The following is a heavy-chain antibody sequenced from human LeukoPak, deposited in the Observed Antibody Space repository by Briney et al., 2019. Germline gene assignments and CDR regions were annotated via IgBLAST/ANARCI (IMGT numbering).Heavy chain of an antibody. CDR3: ARGTGVPFWGY. V-gene: IGHV3-48*03. J-gene: IGHJ4*02. CDR2: IGSSGAAI. Sequence: PGGSLRLSCAVSGFPFSIYEMNWVRQAPGKGLEWVSNIGSSGAAIYYADSVRGRFTISRDNAKNSLYLQMNSLRAEDTAMYYCARGTGVPFWGYWGQGTLVTVSS. D-gene: IGHD3-16*01. CDR1: GFPFSIYE.